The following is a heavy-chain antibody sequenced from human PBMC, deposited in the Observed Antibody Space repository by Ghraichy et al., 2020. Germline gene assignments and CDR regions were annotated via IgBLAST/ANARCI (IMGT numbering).Heavy chain of an antibody. J-gene: IGHJ5*02. CDR3: ARDHHGFDP. V-gene: IGHV4-30-2*01. CDR2: IYHSGST. Sequence: SETLSLTCAVSGGSISSGGYSWSWIRQPPGKGLEWIGYIYHSGSTYYNPSLKSRVTISVDRSKNQFSLKLSSVTAADTAVYYCARDHHGFDPWGQGTLVTVSS. CDR1: GGSISSGGYS.